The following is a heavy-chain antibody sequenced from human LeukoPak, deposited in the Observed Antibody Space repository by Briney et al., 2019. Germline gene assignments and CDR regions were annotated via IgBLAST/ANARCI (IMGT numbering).Heavy chain of an antibody. D-gene: IGHD6-6*01. CDR3: ATVAAPGWFDP. J-gene: IGHJ5*02. CDR2: INHSGST. V-gene: IGHV4-34*01. Sequence: SETLSLTCAVYGGSFSGYYCNWIRQPPGKGLEWIGEINHSGSTNYNPSLKSRVTISVDTSKNQFSLKLSSVTAADTAVYYCATVAAPGWFDPWGQGTLVTVSS. CDR1: GGSFSGYY.